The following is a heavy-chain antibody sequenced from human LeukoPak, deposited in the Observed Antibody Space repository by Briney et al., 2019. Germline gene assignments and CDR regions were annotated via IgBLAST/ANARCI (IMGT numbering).Heavy chain of an antibody. D-gene: IGHD6-19*01. V-gene: IGHV3-30*04. CDR1: GFTFSSYA. Sequence: GGSLRLSCAASGFTFSSYAIHWVRQAPGKGLEWVAVISYDGSNKYYADSVKGRFTISRDNSKYTLYLQMNSLRAEDTAVYYCARAAKTGYSSGWYYFDYWGQGTLVTVSS. CDR2: ISYDGSNK. CDR3: ARAAKTGYSSGWYYFDY. J-gene: IGHJ4*02.